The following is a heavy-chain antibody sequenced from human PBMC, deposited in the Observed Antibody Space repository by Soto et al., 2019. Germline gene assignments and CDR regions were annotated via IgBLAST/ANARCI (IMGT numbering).Heavy chain of an antibody. V-gene: IGHV4-31*03. J-gene: IGHJ5*02. Sequence: QVQLQESGPGLVKPTQTLSLTCTVSGGSISSGGYYWSWICQHPGKGLEWIGYIYHSGSTYYNPSLKSRVTISVETSKNQFSLKLSSVTAADTAVYYCAREAAGILNWFDPWGQGTLVTVSS. D-gene: IGHD6-25*01. CDR1: GGSISSGGYY. CDR2: IYHSGST. CDR3: AREAAGILNWFDP.